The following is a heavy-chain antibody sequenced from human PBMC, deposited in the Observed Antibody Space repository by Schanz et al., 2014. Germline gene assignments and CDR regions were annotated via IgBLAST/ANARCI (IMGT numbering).Heavy chain of an antibody. V-gene: IGHV3-23*01. Sequence: EGQLLESGGGLVQPGGSLRLSCAASGFTFSSYGMSWVCQAPGKGLEWVSGISSSGSTYYADSVKGRFTISRDNSKNTLFLQMNSLRVEDTAVYYCARGPLDYGGKTGFDYWGQGTLVTVSS. D-gene: IGHD4-17*01. J-gene: IGHJ4*02. CDR1: GFTFSSYG. CDR3: ARGPLDYGGKTGFDY. CDR2: ISSSGST.